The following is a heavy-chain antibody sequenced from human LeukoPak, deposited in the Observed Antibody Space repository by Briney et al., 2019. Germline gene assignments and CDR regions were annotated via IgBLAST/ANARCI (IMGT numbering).Heavy chain of an antibody. J-gene: IGHJ5*02. V-gene: IGHV4-39*07. CDR1: GDSITTTGFY. D-gene: IGHD6-6*01. CDR2: IYHSGST. Sequence: PSETLSLTCNVSGDSITTTGFYWGWIRQPPGKGLEWIGYIYHSGSTYYNPSLKSRVTISVDRSKNQFSLKLSSVTAADTAVYYCARDVAARLLRWFDPWGQGTLVTVSS. CDR3: ARDVAARLLRWFDP.